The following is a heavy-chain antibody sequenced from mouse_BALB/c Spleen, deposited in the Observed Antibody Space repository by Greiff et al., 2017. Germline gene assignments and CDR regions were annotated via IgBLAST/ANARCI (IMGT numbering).Heavy chain of an antibody. CDR2: ISSGGSYT. D-gene: IGHD2-4*01. CDR1: GFTFSSYA. Sequence: EVKVVESGGGLVKPGGSLKLSCAASGFTFSSYAMSWVRQTPEKRLEWVATISSGGSYTYYPDSVKGRFTISRDNAKNTLYLQMSSLRSEDTSMYYCARSTMITTWAMDYWGQGTSVTVSS. J-gene: IGHJ4*01. CDR3: ARSTMITTWAMDY. V-gene: IGHV5-9-3*01.